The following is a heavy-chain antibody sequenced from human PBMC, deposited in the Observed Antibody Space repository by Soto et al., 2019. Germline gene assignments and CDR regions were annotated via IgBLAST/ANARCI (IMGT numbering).Heavy chain of an antibody. CDR3: ARGNAPKHEAFDI. CDR2: IYYSGST. CDR1: GGSISTSGYY. J-gene: IGHJ3*02. V-gene: IGHV4-31*03. Sequence: ASETLSLTCTVSGGSISTSGYYWSWIRQHPGKGLEWIGYIYYSGSTHYNPSLKSRLAISLDTSKNQFSLKLSSVAAADTAVYFCARGNAPKHEAFDIWGQGTLVTVSS.